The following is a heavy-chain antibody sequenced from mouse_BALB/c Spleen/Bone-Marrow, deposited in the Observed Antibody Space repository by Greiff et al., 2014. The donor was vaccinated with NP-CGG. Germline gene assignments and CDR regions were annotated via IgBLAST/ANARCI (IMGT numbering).Heavy chain of an antibody. V-gene: IGHV1-26*01. D-gene: IGHD1-1*02. J-gene: IGHJ4*01. Sequence: VQLQQSGPDLVKPGASVKISCKASGYSFSGYYMHWVKQSHGKSLEWIGRVHPKHGGTSYNQKFKGKAILNIDMSSSTTYMEVRSLTSEDSGVYYCARYGSYVGGTMDYWGQGTSVTVSS. CDR1: GYSFSGYY. CDR2: VHPKHGGT. CDR3: ARYGSYVGGTMDY.